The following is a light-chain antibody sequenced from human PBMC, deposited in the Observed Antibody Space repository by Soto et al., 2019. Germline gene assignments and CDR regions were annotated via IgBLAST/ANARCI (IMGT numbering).Light chain of an antibody. CDR3: QQYYSTPFT. CDR2: WAS. J-gene: IGKJ3*01. V-gene: IGKV4-1*01. CDR1: QSVFHSSNNKDY. Sequence: DIVMTQSPDSLAVSLGERATIYCKSSQSVFHSSNNKDYLAWYQQKPGQSPKLLIYWASTRESGVPDRFSGSGSATEFTLTISSLQAEDVAVYYCQQYYSTPFTFGPGTKVDIK.